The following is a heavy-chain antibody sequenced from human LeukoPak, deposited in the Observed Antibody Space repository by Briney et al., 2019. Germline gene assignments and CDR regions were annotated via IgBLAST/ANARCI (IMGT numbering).Heavy chain of an antibody. CDR2: ISIRSSHI. Sequence: GGSLRLSCAASGFTLSGYRMDWVRQAPGRGVEWVSSISIRSSHIYYADSVKGRFTISRDNAKNPLYLQMNSLGAEDAAVYYCARGGGYCSGGSCYSGFSWGQGTLVTVPS. J-gene: IGHJ4*02. D-gene: IGHD2-15*01. CDR3: ARGGGYCSGGSCYSGFS. V-gene: IGHV3-21*01. CDR1: GFTLSGYR.